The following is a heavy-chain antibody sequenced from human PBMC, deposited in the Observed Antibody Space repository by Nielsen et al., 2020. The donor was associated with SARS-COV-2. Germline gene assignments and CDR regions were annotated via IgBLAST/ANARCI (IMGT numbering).Heavy chain of an antibody. J-gene: IGHJ4*02. CDR2: INPDGTSI. V-gene: IGHV3-74*01. Sequence: GESLKISCTASGLTLSTFWMHWVRQVPGKGLVWVARINPDGTSISYGDSVKGRFTISRDNSKSILYLQMNNLRAEDTAVYYCVKDGAYYGVRGVVHFGYGGRGNLVTVSS. D-gene: IGHD3-10*01. CDR3: VKDGAYYGVRGVVHFGY. CDR1: GLTLSTFW.